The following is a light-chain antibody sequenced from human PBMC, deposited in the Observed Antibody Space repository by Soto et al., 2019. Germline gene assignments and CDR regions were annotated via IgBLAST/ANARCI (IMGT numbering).Light chain of an antibody. Sequence: EIVLTQSPGTLSLSPGESATLSCTASQSVSSTSLAWYQQKPGQAPRLLIHGASSRATGIPDRFSGSGSGTDFTLTITRLEPEDFAVYYCQQYGSSPWTFGQGTKVDIK. CDR2: GAS. CDR3: QQYGSSPWT. J-gene: IGKJ1*01. CDR1: QSVSSTS. V-gene: IGKV3-20*01.